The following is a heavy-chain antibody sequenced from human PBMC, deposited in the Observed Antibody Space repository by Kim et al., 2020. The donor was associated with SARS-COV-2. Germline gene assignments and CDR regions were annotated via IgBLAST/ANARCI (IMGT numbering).Heavy chain of an antibody. CDR1: GGSISSSSYY. CDR2: IYYSGST. Sequence: SETLSLTCTVSGGSISSSSYYWGWIRQPPGKGLEWIGSIYYSGSTYSNPSLKSRVTISVDTSKNQFSLKLSSVTAADTAVYYCARQSRLGYSGYGYFLVGIGGFDYWGQGTLVTVSS. D-gene: IGHD5-12*01. CDR3: ARQSRLGYSGYGYFLVGIGGFDY. V-gene: IGHV4-39*01. J-gene: IGHJ4*02.